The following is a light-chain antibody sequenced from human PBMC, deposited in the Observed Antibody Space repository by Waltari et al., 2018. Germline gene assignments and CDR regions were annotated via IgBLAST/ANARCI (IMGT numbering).Light chain of an antibody. CDR1: SSDLRHNTY. J-gene: IGLJ2*01. Sequence: QSALTQPAPVSGSLGQSIILPCTATSSDLRHNTYVSWYQHHPCKAPKLIIYEVNHRPSGTSYRFSGSKSGSTASLTISGVQAEDEAHYYCTSYTAGNIVIFGGGTKVTVL. CDR2: EVN. V-gene: IGLV2-14*01. CDR3: TSYTAGNIVI.